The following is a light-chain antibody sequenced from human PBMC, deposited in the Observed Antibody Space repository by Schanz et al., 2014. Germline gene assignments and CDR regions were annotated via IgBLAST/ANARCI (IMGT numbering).Light chain of an antibody. Sequence: QSALTQPRSLSGSPGLSVTISCTGTSSDVGDYNYVSWYQQFPGKAPKLMIYDVTKRPSGVPDRFSGSKSGNTASLTISGLQAEDEADYYCCSYAGSSWVFGGGTKLTVL. J-gene: IGLJ3*02. CDR2: DVT. CDR1: SSDVGDYNY. V-gene: IGLV2-11*01. CDR3: CSYAGSSWV.